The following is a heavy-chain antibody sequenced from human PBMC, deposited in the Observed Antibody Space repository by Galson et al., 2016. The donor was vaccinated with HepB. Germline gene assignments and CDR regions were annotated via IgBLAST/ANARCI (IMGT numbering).Heavy chain of an antibody. CDR2: IWNDGSHD. V-gene: IGHV3-33*06. J-gene: IGHJ4*02. CDR1: GFTFTTYG. D-gene: IGHD1-26*01. Sequence: SLRLSCAASGFTFTTYGMNWVRQAPGKGLEWVSTIWNDGSHDSYADSVKGRFIISRDNSKNMLYLQMSSLRVGDTAVYYCVKSDSGSYTDWGQGAQVIVSS. CDR3: VKSDSGSYTD.